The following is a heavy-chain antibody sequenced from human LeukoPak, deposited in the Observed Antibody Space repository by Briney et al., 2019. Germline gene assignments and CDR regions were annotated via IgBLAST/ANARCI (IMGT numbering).Heavy chain of an antibody. CDR2: ISSSSYI. CDR3: ARVYYYDSSGYSGQDVFDI. Sequence: GGSLRLSCAASGFTFSSYSMNWVRQAPGKGLEWVSSISSSSYIYYADSVKGRFTISRDNAKNSLYLQMNRLRAEDTAVYYCARVYYYDSSGYSGQDVFDIWGQGTMVTVSS. CDR1: GFTFSSYS. V-gene: IGHV3-21*01. D-gene: IGHD3-22*01. J-gene: IGHJ3*02.